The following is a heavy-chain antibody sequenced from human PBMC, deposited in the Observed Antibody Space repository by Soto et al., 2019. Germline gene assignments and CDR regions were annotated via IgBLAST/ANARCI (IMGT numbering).Heavy chain of an antibody. CDR1: GFTFSSYG. CDR3: ARDGPFYSSSWLHY. D-gene: IGHD6-13*01. CDR2: IWYDGSNK. V-gene: IGHV3-33*01. J-gene: IGHJ4*02. Sequence: QVQLVESGGGVVQPGRSLRLSCAASGFTFSSYGMHWVRQAPGKGLEWVAVIWYDGSNKYYADSVEGRFTISRDNSKNTLYLQMNSLRAEDTAVYYCARDGPFYSSSWLHYWGQGTLVTVSS.